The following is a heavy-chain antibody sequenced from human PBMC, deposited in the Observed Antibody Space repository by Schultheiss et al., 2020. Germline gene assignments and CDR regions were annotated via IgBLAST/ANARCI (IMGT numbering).Heavy chain of an antibody. V-gene: IGHV5-51*01. D-gene: IGHD1-1*01. CDR1: GYSFTSYW. Sequence: GGSLRLSCKGSGYSFTSYWIGWVRQMPGKGLEWMGIIYPGDSDTRYSPSFQGQVTISADKSISTAYLQWSSLKASDTAMYYCARFGRTGTMGTWFDPWGQGTLVTVSS. CDR3: ARFGRTGTMGTWFDP. CDR2: IYPGDSDT. J-gene: IGHJ5*02.